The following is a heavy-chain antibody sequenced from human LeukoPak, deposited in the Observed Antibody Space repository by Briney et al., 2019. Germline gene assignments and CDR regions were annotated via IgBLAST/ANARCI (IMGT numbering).Heavy chain of an antibody. V-gene: IGHV3-23*01. CDR2: ISGSGGST. CDR1: GRTFSSYA. Sequence: GGSLRLSCAASGRTFSSYAISWVRQAPGKGLEWVSAISGSGGSTYYADFVKGRFTISRDNSKNTLYLQMNSLRAEDTAVYYCAKDRVCSGGSCYFDYWGQGTLVTVSS. CDR3: AKDRVCSGGSCYFDY. J-gene: IGHJ4*02. D-gene: IGHD2-15*01.